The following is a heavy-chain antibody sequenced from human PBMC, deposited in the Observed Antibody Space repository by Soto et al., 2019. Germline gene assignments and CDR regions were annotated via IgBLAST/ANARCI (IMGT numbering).Heavy chain of an antibody. CDR3: ARALPEYYDILTGRYYGMDV. D-gene: IGHD3-9*01. V-gene: IGHV3-33*01. CDR2: IWYDGSNK. Sequence: VQLVESGGGVVQPGRSLRLSCAASGFTFSSYGMHWVRQAPGKGLERVAVIWYDGSNKYYADSVKGRFTISRDNSKTTLYLQMNSLRAEDTAVYYCARALPEYYDILTGRYYGMDVWGQGTTVTVSS. J-gene: IGHJ6*02. CDR1: GFTFSSYG.